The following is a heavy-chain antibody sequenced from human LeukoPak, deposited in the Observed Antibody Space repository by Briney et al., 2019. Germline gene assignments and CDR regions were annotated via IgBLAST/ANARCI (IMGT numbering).Heavy chain of an antibody. CDR1: GFTFSSYS. V-gene: IGHV3-48*01. CDR3: ARDQSYYDSSGYYYPEYFQH. D-gene: IGHD3-22*01. CDR2: ISSSSSTI. J-gene: IGHJ1*01. Sequence: GGSLRLSCAASGFTFSSYSMNWVRQAPGKGLEWVSYISSSSSTIYYADSVKGRFTISRDNSKNSLYLQMNSLRAEDTAVYYCARDQSYYDSSGYYYPEYFQHWGQGTLVTVSS.